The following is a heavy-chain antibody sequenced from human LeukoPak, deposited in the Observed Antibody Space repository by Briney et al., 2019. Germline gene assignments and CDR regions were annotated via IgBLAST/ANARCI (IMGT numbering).Heavy chain of an antibody. V-gene: IGHV7-4-1*02. CDR1: GYTFTTYP. J-gene: IGHJ4*02. CDR2: IDTNTGSP. Sequence: ASVKVSCKASGYTFTTYPRNWVRQAPGQGLEWMGWIDTNTGSPTYAQGLTGQFVFSLDTSVSTAFLQINSLKAEDTALYYCVGGIDTPGYFNYWGQGTLVTVSS. CDR3: VGGIDTPGYFNY. D-gene: IGHD3-9*01.